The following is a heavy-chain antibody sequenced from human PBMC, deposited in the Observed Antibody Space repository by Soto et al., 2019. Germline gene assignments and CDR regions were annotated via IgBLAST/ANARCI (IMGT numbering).Heavy chain of an antibody. CDR1: GGSISSGGYY. V-gene: IGHV4-31*03. Sequence: SETLSLTCTVSGGSISSGGYYWSWIRQHPGKGLEWIGYIYYSGSTYYNPSLKSRVTISVDTSKNQFSLKLSSVTAADTAVYYCARANDDFWSGPQNCYFDYWGQGTLVTVSS. CDR3: ARANDDFWSGPQNCYFDY. CDR2: IYYSGST. D-gene: IGHD3-3*01. J-gene: IGHJ4*02.